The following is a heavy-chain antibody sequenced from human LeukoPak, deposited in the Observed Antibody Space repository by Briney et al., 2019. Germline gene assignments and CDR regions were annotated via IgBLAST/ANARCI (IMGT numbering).Heavy chain of an antibody. Sequence: GGSLRLSCAASGFTFSSYSMDWVRQAPGKGLEWVSSISSSSSYIYYADSVKGRFTISRDNAKNSLYLQMNSLRAEDTAVYYCARVANSEQIDYWGQGTLVTVSS. V-gene: IGHV3-21*01. CDR1: GFTFSSYS. CDR2: ISSSSSYI. CDR3: ARVANSEQIDY. J-gene: IGHJ4*02. D-gene: IGHD1/OR15-1a*01.